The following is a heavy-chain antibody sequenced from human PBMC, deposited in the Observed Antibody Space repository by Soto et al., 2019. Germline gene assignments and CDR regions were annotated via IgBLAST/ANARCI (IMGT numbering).Heavy chain of an antibody. CDR3: ARQMEDIVVVPAADLGRYYYMDV. D-gene: IGHD2-2*01. Sequence: SETLSLTCTVSGGSISSSSYYWGWIRQPPGKGLEWIGSIYYSGSTYYNPSLKSRVTISVDTSKNQFSLKLSSVTAADTAVYYCARQMEDIVVVPAADLGRYYYMDVWGKGTTVTVSS. CDR2: IYYSGST. CDR1: GGSISSSSYY. J-gene: IGHJ6*03. V-gene: IGHV4-39*01.